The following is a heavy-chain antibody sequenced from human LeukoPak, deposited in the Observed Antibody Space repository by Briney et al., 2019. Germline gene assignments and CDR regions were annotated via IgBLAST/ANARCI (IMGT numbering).Heavy chain of an antibody. CDR3: AKHSHDGSAPYYEVQFDS. D-gene: IGHD3-22*01. Sequence: PGGSLRLSCAASGFPFISFAMSWVRQAPGKGLEWVSTFSRTGVATYYANSVKGRFTISRDNSRNTVYLQMNSLRAEDTAVYYCAKHSHDGSAPYYEVQFDSWGQGTLVTVSS. CDR1: GFPFISFA. J-gene: IGHJ4*02. CDR2: FSRTGVAT. V-gene: IGHV3-23*01.